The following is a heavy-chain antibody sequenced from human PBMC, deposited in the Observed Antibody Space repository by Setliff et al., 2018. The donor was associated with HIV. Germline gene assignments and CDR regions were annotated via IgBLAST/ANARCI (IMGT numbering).Heavy chain of an antibody. CDR2: INTEAGNP. CDR3: ARVGSYWSTFDY. CDR1: GYTFTGYY. J-gene: IGHJ4*02. D-gene: IGHD1-26*01. V-gene: IGHV7-4-1*02. Sequence: ASVKVSCKASGYTFTGYYMHWVRQAPGQGPEWMGWINTEAGNPMYAQGFKGRFVFSLDTSVSTAYLQINGLKAEDTAMYYCARVGSYWSTFDYWGQGALVTVSS.